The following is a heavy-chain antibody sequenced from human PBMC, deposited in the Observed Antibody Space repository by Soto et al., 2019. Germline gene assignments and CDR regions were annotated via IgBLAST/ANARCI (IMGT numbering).Heavy chain of an antibody. Sequence: GASVKVSCKASGGTFSSYAISWVRQAPGQGLEWMGGIIPIFGTANYAQKFQGRVTITADESTSTAYMELSSLRSEDTAVYYCARDTYYYDSSGYYYPRAYFDYWGQGTLVTVSS. J-gene: IGHJ4*02. CDR3: ARDTYYYDSSGYYYPRAYFDY. D-gene: IGHD3-22*01. CDR2: IIPIFGTA. CDR1: GGTFSSYA. V-gene: IGHV1-69*13.